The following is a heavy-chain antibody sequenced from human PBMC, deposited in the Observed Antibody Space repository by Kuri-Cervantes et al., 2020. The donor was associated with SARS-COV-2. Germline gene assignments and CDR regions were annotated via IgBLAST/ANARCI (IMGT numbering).Heavy chain of an antibody. Sequence: SGPTLVKPTETLTLTCTVSGFSLSNARMCVSWIRQPPGKALEWLALIDWDDDKYYSTSLKTRLTISKDTSKNQVVFTMTNMDPVDTATYYCARTRGYSYGYRHFGYWGQGTLVTVSS. CDR2: IDWDDDK. CDR3: ARTRGYSYGYRHFGY. D-gene: IGHD5-18*01. V-gene: IGHV2-70*12. J-gene: IGHJ4*02. CDR1: GFSLSNARMC.